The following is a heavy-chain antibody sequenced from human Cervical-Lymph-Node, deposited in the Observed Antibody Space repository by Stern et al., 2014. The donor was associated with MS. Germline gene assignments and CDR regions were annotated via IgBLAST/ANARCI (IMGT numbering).Heavy chain of an antibody. CDR1: GSTFNTYS. Sequence: MQLVESGAEVRKPGSSVQVSCKTSGSTFNTYSISWVRQAPGQGLEWMGGIIPIFRATNYAQRFRDRVTITADESTNTVYMELSSLTPEDTAVYYCARDIPARPGSHDALDIWGQGTVITVSS. J-gene: IGHJ3*02. D-gene: IGHD2-2*01. CDR3: ARDIPARPGSHDALDI. V-gene: IGHV1-69*01. CDR2: IIPIFRAT.